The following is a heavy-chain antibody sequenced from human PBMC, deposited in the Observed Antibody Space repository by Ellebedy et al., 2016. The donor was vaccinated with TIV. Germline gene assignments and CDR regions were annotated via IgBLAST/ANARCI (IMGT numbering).Heavy chain of an antibody. J-gene: IGHJ3*02. D-gene: IGHD6-19*01. Sequence: MPSETLSLTCTVSGGSISSNYWSLIRQPPGKGLEWIGYIYYSGSTNYNPSLRSRVTMSVDTSKNQFSLRLNSVTAADTAVYFCARDKGSGWHDTFDIWGQGTMVTVSS. CDR1: GGSISSNY. CDR3: ARDKGSGWHDTFDI. V-gene: IGHV4-59*01. CDR2: IYYSGST.